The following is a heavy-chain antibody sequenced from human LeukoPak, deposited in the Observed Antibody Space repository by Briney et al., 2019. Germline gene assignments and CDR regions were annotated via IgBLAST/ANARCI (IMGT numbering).Heavy chain of an antibody. CDR1: GYTFTSYG. Sequence: ASVKVSCKASGYTFTSYGISWVRQAPGQGLEWMGWISAYNGNTNYAQKLQGIVTMTTDTSTSTAYMELRSLRSDDTAVYYCARSYGDYVVFHYYYYMDVWGKGTTVTVSS. V-gene: IGHV1-18*01. D-gene: IGHD4-17*01. CDR3: ARSYGDYVVFHYYYYMDV. J-gene: IGHJ6*03. CDR2: ISAYNGNT.